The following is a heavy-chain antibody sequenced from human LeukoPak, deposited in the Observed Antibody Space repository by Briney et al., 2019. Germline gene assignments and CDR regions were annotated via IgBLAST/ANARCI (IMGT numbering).Heavy chain of an antibody. V-gene: IGHV1-2*02. Sequence: ASVKVSCKASGYTFTGYYMHWVRQAPGQGLEWMGWINPNSGGTNYAQKFQGRVTMTRDTSISTAYMELSRLRSDDTAVYYCARDGGYDFWSGYGNWFDPWGQGTLVTVSS. J-gene: IGHJ5*02. D-gene: IGHD3-3*01. CDR3: ARDGGYDFWSGYGNWFDP. CDR1: GYTFTGYY. CDR2: INPNSGGT.